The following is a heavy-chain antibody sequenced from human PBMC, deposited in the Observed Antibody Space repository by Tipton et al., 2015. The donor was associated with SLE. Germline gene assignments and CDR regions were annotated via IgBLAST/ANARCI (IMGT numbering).Heavy chain of an antibody. D-gene: IGHD3-9*01. Sequence: SLRLSCAASGFTFSSYWMSWVRQAPGKGLEWVANIKQDGSEKYYVDSVKGRFTISRDNAKNSLYLQMNSLRAEDTAVYYCARDQSRLRYFDWLSYGMDVWGQGTTVTVSS. V-gene: IGHV3-7*01. CDR3: ARDQSRLRYFDWLSYGMDV. CDR1: GFTFSSYW. CDR2: IKQDGSEK. J-gene: IGHJ6*02.